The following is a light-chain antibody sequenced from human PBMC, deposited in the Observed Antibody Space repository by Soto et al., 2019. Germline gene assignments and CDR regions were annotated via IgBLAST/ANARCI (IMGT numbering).Light chain of an antibody. J-gene: IGKJ1*01. Sequence: EIVLTQSPGTLSLSPGERTTLSCRASQSVSSSYLAWYRQKPGQPPRLLISDASYRATGIPARFSGSGSGTDFTLTISSLQPEDFATYYCQQSSNIPWTFGQGTKVDIK. CDR1: QSVSSSY. CDR3: QQSSNIPWT. CDR2: DAS. V-gene: IGKV3D-20*02.